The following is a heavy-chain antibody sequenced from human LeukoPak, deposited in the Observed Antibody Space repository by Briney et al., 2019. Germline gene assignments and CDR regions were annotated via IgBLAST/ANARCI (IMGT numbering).Heavy chain of an antibody. J-gene: IGHJ3*02. V-gene: IGHV3-74*03. CDR2: IYSDGSSY. Sequence: GGSLRLSCAASGFTFSSYWMHWVRHAPGKGLVWVSRIYSDGSSYTADSVKGRFTISRDNAKDTLYLQMNSLRVEDTAVYYCAREVGTPQAFDIWGQGTMVTVSS. CDR1: GFTFSSYW. D-gene: IGHD1-26*01. CDR3: AREVGTPQAFDI.